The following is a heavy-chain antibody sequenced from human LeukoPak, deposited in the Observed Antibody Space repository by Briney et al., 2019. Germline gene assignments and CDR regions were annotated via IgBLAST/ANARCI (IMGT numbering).Heavy chain of an antibody. J-gene: IGHJ4*02. CDR2: LNTDGSRT. CDR3: ARDLSH. Sequence: GGPLRLSCAAPAHTFSNSWMHWVRQAPGKGLVWVSRLNTDGSRTSYADSVKGRFTISRDNAKHTRYLQMNSLRAEDTSVYYGARDLSHWGQGTLVTVSS. V-gene: IGHV3-74*01. CDR1: AHTFSNSW.